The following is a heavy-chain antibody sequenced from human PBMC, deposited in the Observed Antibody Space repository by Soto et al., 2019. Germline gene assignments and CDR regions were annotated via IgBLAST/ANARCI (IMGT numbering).Heavy chain of an antibody. CDR3: ARFSRNALYCSGGSCYYSLGSGATEFDT. CDR1: SGSISSYY. CDR2: IYYSGST. V-gene: IGHV4-59*01. D-gene: IGHD2-15*01. Sequence: SETLSLTCTVTSGSISSYYWSWIRQPPGKGLEWIGYIYYSGSTNYNPSLKSRVTISVDTSKNQFSLKLSSVTAADTAVYYCARFSRNALYCSGGSCYYSLGSGATEFDTRCQGATVTIS. J-gene: IGHJ3*02.